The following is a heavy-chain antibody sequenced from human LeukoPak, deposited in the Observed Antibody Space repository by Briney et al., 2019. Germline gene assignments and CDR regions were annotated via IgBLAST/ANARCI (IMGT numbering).Heavy chain of an antibody. J-gene: IGHJ4*02. CDR2: INPNSGGT. V-gene: IGHV1-2*02. CDR1: GYTFTGYY. Sequence: ASVKVSCKASGYTFTGYYMHWVRQAPGQGLEWMGWINPNSGGTNYAQKFQGRVTMTRDTSISTVCMELSRVRSDDSAVYYCASSITVTITYFDYWGQGTLVTVSS. CDR3: ASSITVTITYFDY. D-gene: IGHD4-17*01.